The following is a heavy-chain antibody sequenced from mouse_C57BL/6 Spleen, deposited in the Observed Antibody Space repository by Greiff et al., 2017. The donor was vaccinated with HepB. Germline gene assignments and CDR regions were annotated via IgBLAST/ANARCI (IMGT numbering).Heavy chain of an antibody. Sequence: EVQRVESGGGLVKPGGSLKLSCAASGFTFSDYGMHWVRQAPEKGLEWVAYISSGSSTIYYADTVKGRFTISRDNAKNTLFLQMTSLRSEDTAMYYCARQAYYYGSSPYYFDYWGQGTTLTVSS. CDR1: GFTFSDYG. CDR2: ISSGSSTI. J-gene: IGHJ2*01. V-gene: IGHV5-17*01. D-gene: IGHD1-1*01. CDR3: ARQAYYYGSSPYYFDY.